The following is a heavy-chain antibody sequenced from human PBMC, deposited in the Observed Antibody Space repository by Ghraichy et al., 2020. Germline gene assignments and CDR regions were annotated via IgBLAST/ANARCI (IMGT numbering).Heavy chain of an antibody. D-gene: IGHD3-22*01. J-gene: IGHJ4*02. Sequence: GGSLRLSCAASGFTFSSYEFIWVRQAPGKGLEWISYISASGDTIYYADSVKGRFTISRDNAKNSLYLQMNSLSAEDTAFYYCAREGSSGYLFDYWGQGTLVTGSS. CDR2: ISASGDTI. CDR3: AREGSSGYLFDY. V-gene: IGHV3-48*03. CDR1: GFTFSSYE.